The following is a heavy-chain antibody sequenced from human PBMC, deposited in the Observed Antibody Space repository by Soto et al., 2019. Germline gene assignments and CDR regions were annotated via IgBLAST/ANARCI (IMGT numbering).Heavy chain of an antibody. CDR1: GFTFSSHG. CDR3: VRWGNWKVPDH. V-gene: IGHV3-33*01. CDR2: IWYDGSTK. D-gene: IGHD1-1*01. Sequence: QVQLVESGGGVVQPGTSLRLSCAASGFTFSSHGMHWVRQAPGKGPEGVAVIWYDGSTKYYADSVRGRFSISRDNAKNTLYLQMSSLRVEDTAVYHCVRWGNWKVPDHWGQGTLVTVSS. J-gene: IGHJ4*02.